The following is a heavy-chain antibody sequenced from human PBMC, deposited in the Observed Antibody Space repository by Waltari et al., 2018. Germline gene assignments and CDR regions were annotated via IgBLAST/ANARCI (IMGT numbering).Heavy chain of an antibody. J-gene: IGHJ4*02. CDR1: GSPFTGYY. CDR3: ARCPRGYQLPPDY. V-gene: IGHV1-2*02. Sequence: QVQLVQSGAEVKKPGASVTVSCTASGSPFTGYYMHWVRQAPGQGLEWMGGINPNSGGTNYAQKFQGRVTMTRDTSISTAYMELSRLRSDDTAVYYCARCPRGYQLPPDYWGQGTLVTVSS. D-gene: IGHD2-2*01. CDR2: INPNSGGT.